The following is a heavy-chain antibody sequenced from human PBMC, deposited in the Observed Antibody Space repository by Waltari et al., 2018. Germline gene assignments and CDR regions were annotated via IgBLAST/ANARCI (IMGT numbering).Heavy chain of an antibody. J-gene: IGHJ4*02. V-gene: IGHV4-59*01. Sequence: VQLQESRPGLVTPSETLSLTCTVSGGSISSYYWSWIRQPPGKGLEWIGYIYYSGSTNYNPSLKSRVTISVDTSKNQFSLKLSSVTAADTAVYYCARTLYYCDYWGQGTLVTVSS. CDR2: IYYSGST. CDR3: ARTLYYCDY. D-gene: IGHD3-16*01. CDR1: GGSISSYY.